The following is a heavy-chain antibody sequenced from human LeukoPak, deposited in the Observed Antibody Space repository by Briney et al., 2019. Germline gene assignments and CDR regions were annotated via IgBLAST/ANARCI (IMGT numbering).Heavy chain of an antibody. CDR1: GDSISSSTYY. V-gene: IGHV4-39*07. J-gene: IGHJ5*02. CDR2: VHYSGTT. CDR3: ARKGEHFYGSGKLWPAWVDL. D-gene: IGHD3-10*01. Sequence: SETLSLTCSVSGDSISSSTYYWGWIRQPPGKGLEWIGSVHYSGTTYYNPSLKSRVTISVDTSKNQFSLRLSPVTAADTAVYYCARKGEHFYGSGKLWPAWVDLWGQGTLVTVSS.